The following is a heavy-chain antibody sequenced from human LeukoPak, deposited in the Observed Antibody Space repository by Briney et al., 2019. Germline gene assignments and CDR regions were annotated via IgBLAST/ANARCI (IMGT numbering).Heavy chain of an antibody. Sequence: GEPLKISCKGSGYRFTSYWIGWVRQMPGKGLEWMGIIYPGDSDTRYRPSFQGQVTISADKSISTAYLQWSSLKASDTAMYYCARHVGGGYYDSSGYYFDYWGQGTLVTVSS. V-gene: IGHV5-51*01. CDR3: ARHVGGGYYDSSGYYFDY. D-gene: IGHD3-22*01. J-gene: IGHJ4*02. CDR1: GYRFTSYW. CDR2: IYPGDSDT.